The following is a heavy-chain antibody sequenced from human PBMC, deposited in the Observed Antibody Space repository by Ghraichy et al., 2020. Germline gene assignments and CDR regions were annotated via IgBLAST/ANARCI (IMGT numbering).Heavy chain of an antibody. D-gene: IGHD3-16*01. V-gene: IGHV1-18*01. CDR3: AREPFYDYVWGSLIQDTFDI. Sequence: ASVKVSCKASGYTFTSYGISWVRQAPGQGLEWMGWINGYNGDTNYAQNLQGRVTMTTDTSTNTAYMELRSLRSDDTAVYYCAREPFYDYVWGSLIQDTFDIWGQGTLVTVSS. CDR1: GYTFTSYG. J-gene: IGHJ3*02. CDR2: INGYNGDT.